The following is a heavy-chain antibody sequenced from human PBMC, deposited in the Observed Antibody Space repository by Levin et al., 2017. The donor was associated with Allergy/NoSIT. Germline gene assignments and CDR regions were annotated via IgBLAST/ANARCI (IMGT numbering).Heavy chain of an antibody. CDR2: IRSKANSYAT. Sequence: GGSLRLSCAASGFTFSGSAMHWVRQASGKGLEWVGRIRSKANSYATAYAASVKGRFTISRDDSKNTAYLQMNSLKTEDTAVYYCTSGDYGDYDYYDYMDVWGKGTTVTVSS. V-gene: IGHV3-73*01. CDR3: TSGDYGDYDYYDYMDV. CDR1: GFTFSGSA. J-gene: IGHJ6*03. D-gene: IGHD4-17*01.